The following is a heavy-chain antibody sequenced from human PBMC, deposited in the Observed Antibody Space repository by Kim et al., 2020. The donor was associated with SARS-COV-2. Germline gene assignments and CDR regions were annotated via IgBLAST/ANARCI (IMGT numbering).Heavy chain of an antibody. Sequence: GGSLRLSCAASGFTFSSYAMSWVRQAPGKGPEWVSDITYSGGSTYYADSVKGRFTISRDNSKNTLYLQMNSLRAEDTAVYYCAKNLRGVGTCQDVWGQGTTVTVSS. CDR3: AKNLRGVGTCQDV. CDR1: GFTFSSYA. J-gene: IGHJ6*02. CDR2: ITYSGGST. D-gene: IGHD3-10*01. V-gene: IGHV3-23*01.